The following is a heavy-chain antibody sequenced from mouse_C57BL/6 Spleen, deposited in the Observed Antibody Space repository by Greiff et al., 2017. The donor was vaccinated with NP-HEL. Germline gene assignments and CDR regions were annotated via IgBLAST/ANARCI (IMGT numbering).Heavy chain of an antibody. J-gene: IGHJ4*01. Sequence: VQLQQPGAELVRPGTSVKLSCKASGYTFTSYWMHWVKQRPGQGLEWIGVIDPSDSYTNYNQKFKGKATLTVDTSSSTAYMQLSSLTSEDSAVYYCARERKNGNYAMDYWGQGTSVTVSS. D-gene: IGHD2-1*01. V-gene: IGHV1-59*01. CDR3: ARERKNGNYAMDY. CDR2: IDPSDSYT. CDR1: GYTFTSYW.